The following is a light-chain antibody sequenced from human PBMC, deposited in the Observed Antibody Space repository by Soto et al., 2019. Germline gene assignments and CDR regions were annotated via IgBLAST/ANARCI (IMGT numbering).Light chain of an antibody. Sequence: QSVLTQPACVSGSPGQSITISCTGTSSDIGGHDYVSWYQQRPGKAPKLMIYEARYRPSGVSNRFSGSKSGNMASLTISGLQAEDEAVYYCCSYTRTSNHYFFGSGTKVTVL. V-gene: IGLV2-14*01. J-gene: IGLJ1*01. CDR3: CSYTRTSNHYF. CDR1: SSDIGGHDY. CDR2: EAR.